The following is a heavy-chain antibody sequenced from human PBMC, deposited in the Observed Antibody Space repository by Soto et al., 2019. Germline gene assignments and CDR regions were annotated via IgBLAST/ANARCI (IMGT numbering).Heavy chain of an antibody. J-gene: IGHJ4*02. D-gene: IGHD2-2*01. Sequence: SGSSRASLWICGVPEAPGQGLEWMGWISAYNGNTNYAQKLQGRVTMTTDTSTSTAYMELRSLRSDDTAVYYCARDGPKGTSSPHRGQGTLVTVSS. CDR3: ARDGPKGTSSPH. V-gene: IGHV1-18*01. CDR1: GSSRASLW. CDR2: ISAYNGNT.